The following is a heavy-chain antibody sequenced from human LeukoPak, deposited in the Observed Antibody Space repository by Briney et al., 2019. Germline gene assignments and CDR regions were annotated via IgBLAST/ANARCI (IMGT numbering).Heavy chain of an antibody. CDR3: ARDRYLYYSDSSGYLFDY. V-gene: IGHV1-2*02. Sequence: ASVKASCKASGYTFTGYYMHWVRQAPGQGLEWMGWINPNSGGTNYAQKFQGRVTMTRDTSISAAYMELSRLRSDDTAVYYCARDRYLYYSDSSGYLFDYWGQGTLVTVSS. CDR1: GYTFTGYY. CDR2: INPNSGGT. D-gene: IGHD3-22*01. J-gene: IGHJ4*02.